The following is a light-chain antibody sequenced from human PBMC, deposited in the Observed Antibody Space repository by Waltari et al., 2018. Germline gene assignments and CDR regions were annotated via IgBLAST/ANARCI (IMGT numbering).Light chain of an antibody. Sequence: EIVLTQSPGTLSLSPGDRAPLSCRASQTVSTIALSWYQQKPGQAPRVLIHSTYNRATGSANRFRGRVGGTDFTITINILTTEHVAMYYCQQYDGIVVTFGGGTKVEI. CDR2: STY. V-gene: IGKV3-20*01. CDR1: QTVSTIA. CDR3: QQYDGIVVT. J-gene: IGKJ4*01.